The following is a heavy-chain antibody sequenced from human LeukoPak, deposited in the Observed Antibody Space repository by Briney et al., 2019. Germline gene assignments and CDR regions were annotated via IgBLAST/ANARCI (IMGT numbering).Heavy chain of an antibody. D-gene: IGHD2-15*01. CDR3: ARDRQGWHPPGDAFDI. V-gene: IGHV3-23*01. J-gene: IGHJ3*02. CDR2: ISGSGGST. CDR1: GFTFSSYG. Sequence: PGGSLRLSCAASGFTFSSYGMSWVRQAPGKGLEWVSAISGSGGSTYYADSVKGRFTISRDNSKNTLYLQMNSLRAEDTAVYYCARDRQGWHPPGDAFDIWGQGTMVTVSS.